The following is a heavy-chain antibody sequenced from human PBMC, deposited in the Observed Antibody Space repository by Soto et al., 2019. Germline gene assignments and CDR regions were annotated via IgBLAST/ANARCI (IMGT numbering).Heavy chain of an antibody. J-gene: IGHJ1*01. CDR1: GYLFTAYS. Sequence: ASVKVSCKASGYLFTAYSMHWVRLAPGQGLEWMGVVNPSGGSTKYAQNFQGRVTMTRDTSTTTIYMELSSLRSDDTAIYYCAREENCSGGTCYSEYFHRWGRGTLVTVSS. D-gene: IGHD2-15*01. CDR2: VNPSGGST. CDR3: AREENCSGGTCYSEYFHR. V-gene: IGHV1-46*01.